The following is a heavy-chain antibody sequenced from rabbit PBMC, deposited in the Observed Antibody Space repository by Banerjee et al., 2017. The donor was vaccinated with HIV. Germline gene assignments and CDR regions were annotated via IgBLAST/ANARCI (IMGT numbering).Heavy chain of an antibody. CDR3: ARDLDDVIGWNFGW. V-gene: IGHV1S40*01. Sequence: QSLEESGGDLVKPGASLTLTCTASGFSFSSNYYMCWVRQAPGKGLEWIACIYAGSSGTTYYATWAKGRFTISKTSSTTVTLQMTSLTAADTATYFCARDLDDVIGWNFGWWGPGTLVTVS. CDR1: GFSFSSNYY. CDR2: IYAGSSGTT. J-gene: IGHJ4*01. D-gene: IGHD4-1*01.